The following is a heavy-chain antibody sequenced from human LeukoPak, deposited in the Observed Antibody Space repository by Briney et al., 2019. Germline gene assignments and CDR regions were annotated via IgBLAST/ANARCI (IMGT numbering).Heavy chain of an antibody. CDR2: ISYDGSNK. Sequence: GGSLRLSCAASGFTFSSYGMHWVCQAPGKGLEWVAVISYDGSNKYYADSVKGRFTISRDNSKNTLYLQMNSLRAEDTAAYYCAKGDYYDSSGYYYWSRYFDYWGQGTLVTVSS. J-gene: IGHJ4*02. CDR3: AKGDYYDSSGYYYWSRYFDY. D-gene: IGHD3-22*01. CDR1: GFTFSSYG. V-gene: IGHV3-30*18.